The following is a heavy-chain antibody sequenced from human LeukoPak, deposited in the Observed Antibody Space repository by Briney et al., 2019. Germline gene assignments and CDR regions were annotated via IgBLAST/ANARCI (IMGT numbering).Heavy chain of an antibody. V-gene: IGHV1-8*01. CDR3: ARSRPGYGLGIKYYFDY. CDR2: MNPNSGNT. D-gene: IGHD3-10*01. CDR1: GYTFTSYD. J-gene: IGHJ4*02. Sequence: ASVKVSCKASGYTFTSYDINWVRQATGQGLEWMGWMNPNSGNTGYAQKFQGRVTMTRNTSISTAYMELSSLRSEDTAVYYCARSRPGYGLGIKYYFDYWGQGTLVTVSS.